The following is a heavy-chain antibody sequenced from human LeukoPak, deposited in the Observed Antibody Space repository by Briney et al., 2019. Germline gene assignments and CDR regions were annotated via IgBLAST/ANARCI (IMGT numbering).Heavy chain of an antibody. CDR3: ARKDSSGYYDY. D-gene: IGHD3-22*01. Sequence: PGGSLRLSCAASGFTFSSYSMNWVRPAPGKGLEWVSSISSSSSYIYYADSVKGRFTISRDNAKNSLYLQMNSLRAEDTAVYYCARKDSSGYYDYWGQGTLVTVSS. V-gene: IGHV3-21*04. CDR2: ISSSSSYI. CDR1: GFTFSSYS. J-gene: IGHJ4*02.